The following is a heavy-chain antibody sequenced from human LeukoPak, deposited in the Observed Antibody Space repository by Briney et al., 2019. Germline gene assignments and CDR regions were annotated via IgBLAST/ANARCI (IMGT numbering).Heavy chain of an antibody. V-gene: IGHV3-23*01. J-gene: IGHJ3*02. CDR1: GFTFSSYA. D-gene: IGHD3-22*01. Sequence: RPGGSLRLSCAASGFTFSSYAMSWVRQAPGKGLEWVSAISGSGGSTYYADSVKGRFTISRDNSKNTLYLQMNSLRAEDTAVYYCAKDPIDHITMIVNRQAFDIWGQGTMVTVSS. CDR2: ISGSGGST. CDR3: AKDPIDHITMIVNRQAFDI.